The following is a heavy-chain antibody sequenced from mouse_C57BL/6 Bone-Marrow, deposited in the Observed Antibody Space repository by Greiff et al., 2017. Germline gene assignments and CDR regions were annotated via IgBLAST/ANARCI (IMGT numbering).Heavy chain of an antibody. J-gene: IGHJ3*01. D-gene: IGHD2-1*01. V-gene: IGHV1-81*01. CDR2: IYTRSGNT. CDR3: ARYYYGNYERFAY. Sequence: VHLVESGAELARPGASVKLSCKASGYTFTSYGISWVKPRTGQGLEWIGEIYTRSGNTYYNVKFKVKSTLPTDKSSSTAYMELLSLTSEDSAVYFCARYYYGNYERFAYWGQGTLVTVSA. CDR1: GYTFTSYG.